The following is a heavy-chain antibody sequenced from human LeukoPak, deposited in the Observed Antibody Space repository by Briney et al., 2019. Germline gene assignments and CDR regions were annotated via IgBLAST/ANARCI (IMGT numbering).Heavy chain of an antibody. CDR2: ISADAVDT. CDR1: GFTFKSYA. D-gene: IGHD2-8*02. CDR3: AKDVWWSVS. Sequence: GGSLRLSCSASGFTFKSYAMHWVRQAPGKGLEWVSAISADAVDTFYAPSVKGRFTISRDNSKNTMYLQINSLRAEDTAIYYCAKDVWWSVSWGQGTLVTVSS. J-gene: IGHJ5*02. V-gene: IGHV3-23*01.